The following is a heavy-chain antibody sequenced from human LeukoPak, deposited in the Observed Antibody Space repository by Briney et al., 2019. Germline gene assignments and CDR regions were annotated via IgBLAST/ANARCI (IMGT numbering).Heavy chain of an antibody. V-gene: IGHV4-38-2*02. D-gene: IGHD6-13*01. J-gene: IGHJ4*02. Sequence: SETLSLTCTVSGYSISSVYYWGWIRQPPGKGLEWIANIFHRGSTYYNPSLKSRVTISIDTSKNQFSLKLSSVTAADTAVYYCARDSSARYSASWYVVGDFDYWGQGTLVTVSS. CDR1: GYSISSVYY. CDR2: IFHRGST. CDR3: ARDSSARYSASWYVVGDFDY.